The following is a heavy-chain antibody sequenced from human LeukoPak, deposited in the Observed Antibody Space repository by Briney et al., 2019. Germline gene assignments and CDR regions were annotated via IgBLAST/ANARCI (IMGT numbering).Heavy chain of an antibody. J-gene: IGHJ3*02. Sequence: PGGSLRLSCAASGFTFSSYGMSWVRQAPGKGLEWIGSIYYSGSTYYNPSLKSRVTISVDTSKNQFSLKLSSVTAADTAVYYCARGDHDYGDYDLDAFDIWGQGTMVTVSS. CDR3: ARGDHDYGDYDLDAFDI. V-gene: IGHV4-39*07. D-gene: IGHD4-17*01. CDR2: IYYSGST. CDR1: GFTFSSYG.